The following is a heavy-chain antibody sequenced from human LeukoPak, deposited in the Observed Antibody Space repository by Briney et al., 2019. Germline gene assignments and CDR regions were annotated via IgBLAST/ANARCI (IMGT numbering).Heavy chain of an antibody. Sequence: GGSLRLSCAASGFTFSSYGMHWVRQAPGKGLEWVAFIRYDGSNKYYADSEKGRFTISRDNSKNTLYLQVNSLRAEDTAVYYCAKDHTTVVPAAISWFDPWGQGTLVTVSS. CDR2: IRYDGSNK. D-gene: IGHD2-2*01. V-gene: IGHV3-30*02. J-gene: IGHJ5*02. CDR1: GFTFSSYG. CDR3: AKDHTTVVPAAISWFDP.